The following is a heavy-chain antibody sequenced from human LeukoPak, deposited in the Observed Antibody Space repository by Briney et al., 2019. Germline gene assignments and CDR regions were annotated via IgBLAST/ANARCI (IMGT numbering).Heavy chain of an antibody. Sequence: GESLKISCKGSGYSFTSYWIGWGRQMPGKGLEWMGIIYPGDSDTRYSPSFQGQVTISADKSISTAYLQWSSLKASDTAMYYCARDPDKTRTNYYDSSGYYTRRNDNWGQGTLVTVSS. CDR1: GYSFTSYW. V-gene: IGHV5-51*01. CDR2: IYPGDSDT. D-gene: IGHD3-22*01. CDR3: ARDPDKTRTNYYDSSGYYTRRNDN. J-gene: IGHJ4*02.